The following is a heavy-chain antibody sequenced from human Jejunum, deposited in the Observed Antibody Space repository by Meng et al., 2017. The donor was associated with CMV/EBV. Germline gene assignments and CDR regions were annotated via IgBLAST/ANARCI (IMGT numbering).Heavy chain of an antibody. D-gene: IGHD6-13*01. J-gene: IGHJ4*02. CDR3: ARDVPRAGGAGSQFDF. CDR1: FSTFA. CDR2: VVPLFGTS. V-gene: IGHV1-69*01. Sequence: FSTFAISWLRQAPGQGREWMGGVVPLFGTSNYAQKFQGRVTITADASTTTAFMELRSLKSEDTAIYFCARDVPRAGGAGSQFDFWGQGTLVTVSS.